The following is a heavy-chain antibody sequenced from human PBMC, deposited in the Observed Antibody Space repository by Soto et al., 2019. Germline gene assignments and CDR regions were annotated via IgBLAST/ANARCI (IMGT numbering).Heavy chain of an antibody. Sequence: QVQLVQSGAEVKKPGSSVKVSCKSSGDSFNTYTIAWVQKAPGQGLEWMGGLMPIVGRASYAQKFQGRVIITADEATSTAYMELTSRRYDDTATYYCARERRGSLTAYDYWGQGTLVTVSA. CDR1: GDSFNTYT. D-gene: IGHD3-9*01. CDR3: ARERRGSLTAYDY. CDR2: LMPIVGRA. J-gene: IGHJ4*02. V-gene: IGHV1-69*01.